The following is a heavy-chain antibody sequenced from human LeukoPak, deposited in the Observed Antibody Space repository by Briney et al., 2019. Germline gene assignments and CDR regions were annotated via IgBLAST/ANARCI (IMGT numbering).Heavy chain of an antibody. J-gene: IGHJ3*02. Sequence: SETLTLTCAVSGCSISSYTFYWDWNRQPPGKGLQWLGTIYYAGNTYYNPSLKGRVTISVDRSNNQYSLILSSVTAADTAVYYCARHGADTALPLAFDIWGQGTVVTVSS. CDR2: IYYAGNT. V-gene: IGHV4-39*01. CDR1: GCSISSYTFY. D-gene: IGHD5-18*01. CDR3: ARHGADTALPLAFDI.